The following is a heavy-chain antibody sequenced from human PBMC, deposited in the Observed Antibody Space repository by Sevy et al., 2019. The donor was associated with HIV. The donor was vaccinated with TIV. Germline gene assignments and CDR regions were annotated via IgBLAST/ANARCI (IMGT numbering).Heavy chain of an antibody. J-gene: IGHJ4*02. CDR1: GFTFSKYS. D-gene: IGHD2-8*01. CDR3: AREGCTKPHDY. V-gene: IGHV3-23*01. CDR2: LSFGCGEI. Sequence: GGSLRLSCAASGFTFSKYSMRWVRQPPGKGLEWVSTLSFGCGEINYADSVKGRFTISRDNSKSSVYLQMNNLRPEDMAVYYCAREGCTKPHDYWGQGTLVTVSS.